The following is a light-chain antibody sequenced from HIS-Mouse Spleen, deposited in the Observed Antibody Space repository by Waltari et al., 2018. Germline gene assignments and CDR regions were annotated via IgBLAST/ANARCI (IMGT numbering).Light chain of an antibody. CDR3: LQHNSYPLT. Sequence: DIQMTQLPSVMPASVGDRVTIICRAIQGISNYLAWFQQKTGKVPKRLIYAASSLQSGVPSRFSGSGSETEFNLTISSLQPEDFATYYCLQHNSYPLTFGGGTKVEIK. CDR2: AAS. CDR1: QGISNY. J-gene: IGKJ4*01. V-gene: IGKV1-17*03.